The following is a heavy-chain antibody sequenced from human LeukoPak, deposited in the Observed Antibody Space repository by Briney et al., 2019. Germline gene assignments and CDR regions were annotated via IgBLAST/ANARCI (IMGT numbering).Heavy chain of an antibody. CDR2: IYASGST. CDR1: GGSISSYY. J-gene: IGHJ1*01. Sequence: PSETLSLTFTVSGGSISSYYWSWIRQPAGKGLEWIGRIYASGSTNYNTSLKGRVTMSVDTSKNQFSLKLSSVTAADTAVYYCAREVAYCSGGSCYSWDEYFQHWGQGTLVTVSS. CDR3: AREVAYCSGGSCYSWDEYFQH. D-gene: IGHD2-15*01. V-gene: IGHV4-4*07.